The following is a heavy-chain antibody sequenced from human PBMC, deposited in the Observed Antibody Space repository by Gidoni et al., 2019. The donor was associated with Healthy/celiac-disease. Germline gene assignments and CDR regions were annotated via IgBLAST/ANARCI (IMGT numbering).Heavy chain of an antibody. CDR2: IIPNFGTA. CDR1: GGTFSSYA. D-gene: IGHD6-13*01. J-gene: IGHJ6*03. CDR3: ARGHASFSRLRSWCFRGAPEECHYYYMDV. Sequence: QVQLVQSGAEVKKPGSSVKVSCKASGGTFSSYAISWVRQAPGQGLEWMGGIIPNFGTANYAQKFQGRVTITADKSTSTAYMELSSLRSEDTAVYYCARGHASFSRLRSWCFRGAPEECHYYYMDVWGKGTTVTVSS. V-gene: IGHV1-69*06.